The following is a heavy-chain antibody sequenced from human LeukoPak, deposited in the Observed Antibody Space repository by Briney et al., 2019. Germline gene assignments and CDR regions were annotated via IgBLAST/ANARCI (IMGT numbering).Heavy chain of an antibody. V-gene: IGHV4-59*01. CDR1: GGSISSYY. CDR2: IYYSGST. Sequence: SETLSLTCTVSGGSISSYYWSWIRQPPGKGLEWIGYIYYSGSTNYNPSLKSRVTISVDTSKNQFSLKLSSVTAADTAVYYCARAGSSWNNYYYYMDVWGKGTTVTISS. D-gene: IGHD6-13*01. J-gene: IGHJ6*03. CDR3: ARAGSSWNNYYYYMDV.